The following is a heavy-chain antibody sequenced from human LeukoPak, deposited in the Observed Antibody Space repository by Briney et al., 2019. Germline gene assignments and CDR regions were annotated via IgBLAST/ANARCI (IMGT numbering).Heavy chain of an antibody. D-gene: IGHD4-17*01. J-gene: IGHJ4*02. CDR3: ARVSTVTPRY. V-gene: IGHV3-48*01. CDR1: GFTLSSYN. Sequence: GGSLRLSCAASGFTLSSYNMNWVRQAPGKGLEWISFISSDANAIYYADSVKGRFTISRDTAKNSLYLQMNSLRVEDTAVYYCARVSTVTPRYWGQGTLVTVSS. CDR2: ISSDANAI.